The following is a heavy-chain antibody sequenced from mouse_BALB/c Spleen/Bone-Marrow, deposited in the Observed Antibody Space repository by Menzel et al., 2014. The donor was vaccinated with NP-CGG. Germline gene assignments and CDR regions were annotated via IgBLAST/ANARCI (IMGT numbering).Heavy chain of an antibody. Sequence: EVKLVESGGGLVQPGGSLRLSCATSGFTFTDYYMNWVRQPPGKALEWLGFIRNKANGYTTEYSASVKGRFTISRDNSQNILYLQMNTLRAEDNATYYCARDKGRVFFDYWGQGTTLTVSS. V-gene: IGHV7-3*02. J-gene: IGHJ2*01. CDR2: IRNKANGYTT. CDR3: ARDKGRVFFDY. CDR1: GFTFTDYY.